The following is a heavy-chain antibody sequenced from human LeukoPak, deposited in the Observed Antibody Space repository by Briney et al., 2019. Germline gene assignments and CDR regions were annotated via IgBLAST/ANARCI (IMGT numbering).Heavy chain of an antibody. Sequence: GGSLRHSRAASGVTLSSYAMYSVRQAPGKGLEWGSGIFGSGGSTHYADSVKGRFTTSRDNSKNTVYLQMNSLRAEYTAVYYCAKTTTGYSSGRFPGWPVDYWGQGALVTVSS. J-gene: IGHJ4*02. CDR2: IFGSGGST. V-gene: IGHV3-23*01. CDR1: GVTLSSYA. CDR3: AKTTTGYSSGRFPGWPVDY. D-gene: IGHD6-19*01.